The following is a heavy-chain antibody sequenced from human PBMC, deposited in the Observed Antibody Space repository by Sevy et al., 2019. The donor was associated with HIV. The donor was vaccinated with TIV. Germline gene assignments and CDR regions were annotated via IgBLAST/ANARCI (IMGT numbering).Heavy chain of an antibody. J-gene: IGHJ4*02. D-gene: IGHD5-12*01. V-gene: IGHV3-30*04. Sequence: GGSLRLSCAASGFTFSDYRMHWVRQAPGKGLEWVAVISYDGRNNKYNADSVKGRFTISRDNSKNTLYLQMNSLRAEDTAVYYCASLPTPYGGYPYYFDYWGQGTLVTVSS. CDR3: ASLPTPYGGYPYYFDY. CDR2: ISYDGRNNK. CDR1: GFTFSDYR.